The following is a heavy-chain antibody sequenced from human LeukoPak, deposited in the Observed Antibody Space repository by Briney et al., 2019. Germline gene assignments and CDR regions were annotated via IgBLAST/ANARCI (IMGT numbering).Heavy chain of an antibody. CDR2: IYWNDDK. CDR1: GFSLSTSGVG. Sequence: SGPTLVKPTQTLTLTCTFSGFSLSTSGVGVGWIRQPPGKALEWLALIYWNDDKRYSPSLKSRLTITKDTSKNQVVLTMTNMDPVDTATYYCAHRRREDYYYCYGMDVWGQGTTVTVSS. J-gene: IGHJ6*02. D-gene: IGHD1-26*01. CDR3: AHRRREDYYYCYGMDV. V-gene: IGHV2-5*01.